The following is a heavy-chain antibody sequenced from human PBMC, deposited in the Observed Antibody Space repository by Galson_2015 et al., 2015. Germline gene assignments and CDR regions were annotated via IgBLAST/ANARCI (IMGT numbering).Heavy chain of an antibody. J-gene: IGHJ4*02. CDR1: GFTFSSYW. CDR3: ARDKSLEQWLNFDY. D-gene: IGHD6-19*01. V-gene: IGHV3-7*05. CDR2: IKQDGSEK. Sequence: SLRLSCAASGFTFSSYWMSWVRQAPGKGLEWVANIKQDGSEKYYVDSVKGRFTISRDNAKNSLYLQMNSLRAEDTAVYYCARDKSLEQWLNFDYWGQGTLVTVSS.